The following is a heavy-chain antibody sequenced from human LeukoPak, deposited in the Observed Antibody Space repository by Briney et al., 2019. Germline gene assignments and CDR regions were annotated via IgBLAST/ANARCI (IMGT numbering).Heavy chain of an antibody. Sequence: ASVKVSCKASGGTFSSYAISWVRQAPGQGGEWMGRIIPIFGTANYAQKFQGRVTITTDESTSTAYMELSSLRSEDTAVYYCARMRYDSSGYYKYYFDYWGQGTLVTVSS. J-gene: IGHJ4*02. D-gene: IGHD3-22*01. CDR2: IIPIFGTA. V-gene: IGHV1-69*05. CDR1: GGTFSSYA. CDR3: ARMRYDSSGYYKYYFDY.